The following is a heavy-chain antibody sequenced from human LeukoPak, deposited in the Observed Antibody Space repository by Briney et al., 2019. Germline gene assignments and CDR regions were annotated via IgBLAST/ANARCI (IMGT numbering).Heavy chain of an antibody. V-gene: IGHV4-38-2*02. CDR2: IYHTGST. CDR1: GYSISSDYN. CDR3: ARDHDGDYGDS. J-gene: IGHJ4*02. Sequence: SETLSLIRIVSGYSISSDYNWGWIRQPPGKGLEWIGSIYHTGSTYYNPALKSRVTISIDTSKNQFSLKLSSVTAADTAVYYCARDHDGDYGDSWGQGTLVTVSS. D-gene: IGHD4-17*01.